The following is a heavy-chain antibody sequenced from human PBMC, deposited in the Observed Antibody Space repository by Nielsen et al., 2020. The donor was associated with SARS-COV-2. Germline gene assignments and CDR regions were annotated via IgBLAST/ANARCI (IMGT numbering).Heavy chain of an antibody. CDR3: AKDKYAGYSSTIFDY. CDR1: GFTFSSYA. Sequence: GESLKISCAASGFTFSSYAMSWVRQAPGKGLEWVSAISGSGGSTYYADSVKGRFTISRDNAKNSLYLQMNSLRAEDTALYYCAKDKYAGYSSTIFDYWGQGTLVTVSS. CDR2: ISGSGGST. D-gene: IGHD5-18*01. V-gene: IGHV3-23*01. J-gene: IGHJ4*02.